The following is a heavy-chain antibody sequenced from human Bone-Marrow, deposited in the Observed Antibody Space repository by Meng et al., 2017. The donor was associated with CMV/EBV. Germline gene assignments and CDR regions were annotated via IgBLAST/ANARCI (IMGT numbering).Heavy chain of an antibody. J-gene: IGHJ5*02. CDR3: ARGPRTRPPGNWFDP. V-gene: IGHV1-2*02. CDR2: INPNSGGT. CDR1: GYSFTSYW. Sequence: ASVKVSCKGSGYSFTSYWIGWVRQAPGQGLEWMGWINPNSGGTNYAQKFQGRVTMTRDTSISTAYMELSRLRSDDTAVYYCARGPRTRPPGNWFDPWGQGTLVTVSS.